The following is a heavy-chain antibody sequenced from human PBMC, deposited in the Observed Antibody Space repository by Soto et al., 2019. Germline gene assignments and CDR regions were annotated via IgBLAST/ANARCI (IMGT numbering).Heavy chain of an antibody. Sequence: TXDDYDLSWFRQAPGKGLEWVGSIRSKAYGGTTEYAASVKGRFVISRDDSKRVAYLQMNSLKSEDTAVYYCTRDPPLGATNYYYYGMDVWGQGTTVTVSS. V-gene: IGHV3-49*03. J-gene: IGHJ6*02. CDR2: IRSKAYGGTT. CDR1: TXDDYD. D-gene: IGHD1-26*01. CDR3: TRDPPLGATNYYYYGMDV.